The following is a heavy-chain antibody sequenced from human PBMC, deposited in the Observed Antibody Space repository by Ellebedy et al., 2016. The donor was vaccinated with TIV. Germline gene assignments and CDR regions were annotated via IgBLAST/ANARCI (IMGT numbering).Heavy chain of an antibody. CDR3: ARGYDNTGFYDCPYDH. CDR2: VFSSGYT. Sequence: MPSETLSLTCSVSGGSIGRYFWTWIRQSPEKGLEWIGYVFSSGYTNYNPSLESRVTIPIDTSKGQFSLRLTSVTAADTAVYYCARGYDNTGFYDCPYDHWGQGTLVTVSS. J-gene: IGHJ4*02. D-gene: IGHD2-21*02. V-gene: IGHV4-59*01. CDR1: GGSIGRYF.